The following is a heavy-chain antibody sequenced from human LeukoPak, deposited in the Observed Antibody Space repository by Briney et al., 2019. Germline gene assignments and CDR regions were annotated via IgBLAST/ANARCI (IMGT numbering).Heavy chain of an antibody. CDR2: IYHSGST. D-gene: IGHD3-10*01. CDR3: ARRSGGRFDY. J-gene: IGHJ4*02. CDR1: GGSISSYY. V-gene: IGHV4-59*08. Sequence: PSETLSLTCTVSGGSISSYYWSWIRQPPGKGLEWIGSIYHSGSTYYNPSLKSRVTISVDTSKNQFSLKLSSVTAADTAVYYCARRSGGRFDYWGQGTLVTVSS.